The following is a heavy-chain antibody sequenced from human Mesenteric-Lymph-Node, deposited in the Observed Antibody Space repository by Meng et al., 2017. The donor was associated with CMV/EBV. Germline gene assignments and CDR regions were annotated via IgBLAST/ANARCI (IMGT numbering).Heavy chain of an antibody. V-gene: IGHV3-9*01. Sequence: GGSLRLSCAASGFTFDDYAMHWVRQAPGKGLEWVSGISWNSGSIGYAASVKGRFTISRDNAKNSLYLQMRSLRPEDTALYFCAKAGNDWNKYYFGMDVWGQGTTVTVSS. CDR2: ISWNSGSI. J-gene: IGHJ6*02. CDR1: GFTFDDYA. D-gene: IGHD1/OR15-1a*01. CDR3: AKAGNDWNKYYFGMDV.